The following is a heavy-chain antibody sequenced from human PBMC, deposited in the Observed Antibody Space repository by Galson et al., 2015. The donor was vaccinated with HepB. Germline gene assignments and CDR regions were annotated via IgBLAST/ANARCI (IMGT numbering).Heavy chain of an antibody. CDR1: GFSLKHDGEG. CDR3: AHRPRDYDFWRGFSKESYFDE. V-gene: IGHV2-5*05. J-gene: IGHJ4*02. D-gene: IGHD3-3*01. CDR2: IFWDDDK. Sequence: PALVKPTQTLTLTCTFSGFSLKHDGEGVGWIRQPPGKALEWLAIIFWDDDKRYGPSLKNRLTITKDTSEDHVVLTMTNMDPVDTATYYCAHRPRDYDFWRGFSKESYFDEWGQGTLVSVS.